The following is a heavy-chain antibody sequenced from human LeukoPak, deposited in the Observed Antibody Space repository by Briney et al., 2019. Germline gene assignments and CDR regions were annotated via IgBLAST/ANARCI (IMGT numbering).Heavy chain of an antibody. CDR2: ISDSGVNT. Sequence: QAGGSLRLSCAASGFTFSGYAMGWVRQAPGKGLEWVSAISDSGVNTYYAGSVKGRFTISRDNSKSTLYLQMNSLRADDTAVYYCAKDREEKILTGYYFDYWGQGTLVTVSS. CDR3: AKDREEKILTGYYFDY. J-gene: IGHJ4*02. V-gene: IGHV3-23*01. D-gene: IGHD3-9*01. CDR1: GFTFSGYA.